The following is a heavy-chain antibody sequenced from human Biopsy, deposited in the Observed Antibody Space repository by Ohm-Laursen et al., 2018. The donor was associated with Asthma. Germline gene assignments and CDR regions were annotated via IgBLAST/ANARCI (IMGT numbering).Heavy chain of an antibody. Sequence: SSVKVSCKSLGGTFNTYVIGWVRQAPGQGLEWMGGINVVFGTTTYPQKFQDRVTITADDSTSTVYMELSSLRSEDTAVYYCARKAGSCISRTCYSLDFWGQGTLVTVSS. J-gene: IGHJ4*02. CDR2: INVVFGTT. CDR1: GGTFNTYV. D-gene: IGHD2-2*01. V-gene: IGHV1-69*01. CDR3: ARKAGSCISRTCYSLDF.